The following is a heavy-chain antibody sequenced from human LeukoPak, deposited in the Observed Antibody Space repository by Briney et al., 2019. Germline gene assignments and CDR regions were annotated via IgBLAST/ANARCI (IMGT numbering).Heavy chain of an antibody. V-gene: IGHV5-51*01. CDR1: GYSFTSYW. CDR3: ASNLGYSGYDFGY. CDR2: IYPGDSDT. J-gene: IGHJ4*02. Sequence: GESLKISCKGSGYSFTSYWIGWVRQMPGKGLEWTGIIYPGDSDTRYSPSFQGQVTISADKSISTAYLQWSSLKASDTAMYYCASNLGYSGYDFGYWGQGTLVTVSS. D-gene: IGHD5-12*01.